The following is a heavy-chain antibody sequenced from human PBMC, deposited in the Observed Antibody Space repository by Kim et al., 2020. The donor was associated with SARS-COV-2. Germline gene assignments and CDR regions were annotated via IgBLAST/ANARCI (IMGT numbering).Heavy chain of an antibody. V-gene: IGHV1-18*01. J-gene: IGHJ4*02. CDR2: INTKDGDT. CDR3: VRGTRGEVNVY. Sequence: ASVKVSCKTSGYIFSIYGFSWVRQAPGQGLEWMGWINTKDGDTRYVQKFQDRVTMTTDSSTSTAYMELRSLQFDDTAVYYCVRGTRGEVNVYWGPGTLVT. CDR1: GYIFSIYG. D-gene: IGHD3-16*01.